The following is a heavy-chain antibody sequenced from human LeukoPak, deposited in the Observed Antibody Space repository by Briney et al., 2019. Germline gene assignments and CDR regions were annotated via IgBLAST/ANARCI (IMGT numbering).Heavy chain of an antibody. CDR2: INPNSGGT. CDR1: GYTFTGYY. Sequence: EASVKVSCKASGYTFTGYYIHWLRQAPGQGLEWMGWINPNSGGTNYTQKFQGRVTMTRDTSISTAYMELSRLRSDDTAVYYCARVGYCSSTNCENWFDPWGQGTLVTVSS. J-gene: IGHJ5*02. V-gene: IGHV1-2*02. CDR3: ARVGYCSSTNCENWFDP. D-gene: IGHD2-2*01.